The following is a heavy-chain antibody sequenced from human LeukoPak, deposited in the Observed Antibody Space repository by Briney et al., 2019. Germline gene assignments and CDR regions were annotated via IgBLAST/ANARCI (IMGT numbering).Heavy chain of an antibody. Sequence: SETQSLTCTVSGGSISSSDYYWGWIRQPPGKGLEWIGNIYYTGSSSYNSSLKSRVTISVDTSKNQFSLQLSSVTAADTAVYYCARENYCTNGVCWAFDPWGQGTLVTVSS. CDR1: GGSISSSDYY. CDR3: ARENYCTNGVCWAFDP. V-gene: IGHV4-39*07. J-gene: IGHJ5*02. D-gene: IGHD2-8*01. CDR2: IYYTGSS.